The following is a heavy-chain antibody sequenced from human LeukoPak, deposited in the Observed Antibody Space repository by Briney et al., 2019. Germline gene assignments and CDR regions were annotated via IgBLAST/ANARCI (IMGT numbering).Heavy chain of an antibody. J-gene: IGHJ4*02. CDR3: ARSFLTGYPFDY. CDR1: GGSISSGDYY. CDR2: IYYSGST. V-gene: IGHV4-30-4*01. D-gene: IGHD3-9*01. Sequence: PSQTLSLTCNVSGGSISSGDYYWSWIRQPPGKGLEWIGYIYYSGSTYYNPSLKSRVTISVDTSKNQFSLKLSSVTAADTAVYYCARSFLTGYPFDYWGQGTLVTVSS.